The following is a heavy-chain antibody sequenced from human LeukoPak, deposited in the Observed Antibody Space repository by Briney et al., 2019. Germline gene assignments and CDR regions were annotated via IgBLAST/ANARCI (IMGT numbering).Heavy chain of an antibody. CDR1: GFNFSSYA. V-gene: IGHV3-30*02. J-gene: IGHJ6*02. CDR3: ARGLPNYYGMDV. CDR2: IRYDGSNK. Sequence: PGGSLRLSCAASGFNFSSYAMHWVRQAPGKGLEWVAFIRYDGSNKYHADSVKDRFTISRDNSKNTLYLRMNSLRAEDTAVYYCARGLPNYYGMDVWGQGTTVTVSS.